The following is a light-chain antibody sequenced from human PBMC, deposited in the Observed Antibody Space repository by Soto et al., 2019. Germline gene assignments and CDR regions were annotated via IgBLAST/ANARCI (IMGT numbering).Light chain of an antibody. V-gene: IGLV1-40*01. J-gene: IGLJ3*02. CDR3: QSYDTSLSRRWV. CDR2: T. Sequence: QSVLTQPPSVSGAPGQSVTISCTGSSSNIGAGYPVYWYQRLPGTAPKLLVSTNRTSGVPDRFSASKSGASASLAITGFQAEDEDDYYCQSYDTSLSRRWVFGGGTKLTVL. CDR1: SSNIGAGYP.